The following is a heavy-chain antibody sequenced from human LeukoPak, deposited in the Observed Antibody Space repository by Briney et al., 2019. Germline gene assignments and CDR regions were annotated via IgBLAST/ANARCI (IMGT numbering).Heavy chain of an antibody. D-gene: IGHD6-19*01. CDR3: ASFGSGSYFDY. CDR2: FDPEDGET. CDR1: GYTLTELS. J-gene: IGHJ4*02. V-gene: IGHV1-24*01. Sequence: ASVKVSCKVSGYTLTELSMHWVRQAPGKGLEWMGGFDPEDGETIYTQKFQGRVTITADKSTSTAYMGLSSLRSEDTAVYYCASFGSGSYFDYWGQGTLVTVSS.